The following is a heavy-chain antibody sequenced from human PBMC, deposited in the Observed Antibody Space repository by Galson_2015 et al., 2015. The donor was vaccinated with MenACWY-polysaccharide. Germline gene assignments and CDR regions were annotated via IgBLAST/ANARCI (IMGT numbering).Heavy chain of an antibody. CDR3: ARDSISGGVDLFDY. V-gene: IGHV1-3*01. D-gene: IGHD6-19*01. CDR2: INAGSGNT. Sequence: SVKVSCKASGYTFTRYTIHWLRQAPGQRLEWMARINAGSGNTRYSQKFQGRVTITRDTSASMAYMELSSLRSEDTAVYFCARDSISGGVDLFDYWGQGTLVTVSS. CDR1: GYTFTRYT. J-gene: IGHJ4*02.